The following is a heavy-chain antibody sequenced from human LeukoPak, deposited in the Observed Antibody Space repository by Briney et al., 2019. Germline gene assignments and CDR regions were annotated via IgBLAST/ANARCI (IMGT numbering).Heavy chain of an antibody. CDR1: GFTFSSYS. V-gene: IGHV3-64*01. D-gene: IGHD1-26*01. Sequence: GGSLRLSCAASGFTFSSYSMHWVRQAPGKGLESVSAIISNGGSTYYANSVKGRFTISRDNSKNTLYLQMGSLRVEDMAVYYCARVRVGATVSDFYYYYMDVWGKGTTVTVSS. CDR2: IISNGGST. CDR3: ARVRVGATVSDFYYYYMDV. J-gene: IGHJ6*03.